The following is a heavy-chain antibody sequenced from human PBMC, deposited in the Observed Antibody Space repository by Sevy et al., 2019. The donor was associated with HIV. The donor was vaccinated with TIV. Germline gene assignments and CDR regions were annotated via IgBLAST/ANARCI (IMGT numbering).Heavy chain of an antibody. Sequence: GSLRLSCAASGFTFEDYGMSWVRQVPGRGLEWVSNINWNGGSRSYADSVKGRFTISRDNAKDSLYLQMNSLRAEDTALYFCARRRKVGPTGGFDYWGQGTLVTVSS. CDR3: ARRRKVGPTGGFDY. CDR2: INWNGGSR. CDR1: GFTFEDYG. D-gene: IGHD1-26*01. V-gene: IGHV3-20*04. J-gene: IGHJ4*02.